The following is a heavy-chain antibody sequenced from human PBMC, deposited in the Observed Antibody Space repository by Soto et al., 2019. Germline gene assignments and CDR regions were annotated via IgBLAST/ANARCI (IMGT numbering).Heavy chain of an antibody. CDR2: IYWDDDK. V-gene: IGHV2-5*02. J-gene: IGHJ1*01. D-gene: IGHD3-22*01. Sequence: QITLKESGPTLVKPTQTLTLTCTFSGFSLSTNGVGVGWIRQPPGKALEWLALIYWDDDKRYSPSLKSRLTITRYTSKNQVVLTMTNMDPVDTATYYCAHRFLLPTWDSSGHHSECFQYWGQGTLVTVSS. CDR1: GFSLSTNGVG. CDR3: AHRFLLPTWDSSGHHSECFQY.